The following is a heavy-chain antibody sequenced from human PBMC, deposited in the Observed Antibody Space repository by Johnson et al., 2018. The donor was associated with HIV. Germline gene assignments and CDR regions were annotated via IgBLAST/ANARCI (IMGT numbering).Heavy chain of an antibody. CDR3: AKWSIVGATFSDAFDI. J-gene: IGHJ3*02. D-gene: IGHD1-26*01. Sequence: VHLVESGGGLVQPGGSLRLSCGASAFTFSSTDMKWVRQAPGTGLEWVSPISGSDHSTYYADSVRGRFTISRDNSKNTLYLQMNSLRAEDTAVYYCAKWSIVGATFSDAFDIWGQGTMVTVSS. CDR2: ISGSDHST. V-gene: IGHV3-23*04. CDR1: AFTFSSTD.